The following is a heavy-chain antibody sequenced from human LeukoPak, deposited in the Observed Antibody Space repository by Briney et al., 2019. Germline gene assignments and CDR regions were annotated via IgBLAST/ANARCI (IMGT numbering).Heavy chain of an antibody. D-gene: IGHD3-22*01. V-gene: IGHV4-34*12. J-gene: IGHJ5*02. CDR1: GGSFSGYY. CDR2: IIHSGST. Sequence: PSETLSLTCAVYGGSFSGYYWTWIRQPPGKGLEWIGDIIHSGSTNYNPSLKSRVTISVDTSKNQFSLKLSSVTAADTAVYYCARRGDDSSGYFSNWFDPWGQGTLVTVSS. CDR3: ARRGDDSSGYFSNWFDP.